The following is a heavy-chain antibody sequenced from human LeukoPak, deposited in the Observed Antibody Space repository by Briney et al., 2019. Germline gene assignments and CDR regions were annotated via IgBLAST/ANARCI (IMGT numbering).Heavy chain of an antibody. J-gene: IGHJ4*02. CDR2: IYHSGST. Sequence: SETLSLTCTVSGGSISSGGYYGSWIRQPPGKGLGWIGYIYHSGSTYYNPSVKSRVTISLDRPKHQSSLKQTSGPAADPAVYYCAVSRSRYPMRLWRQGPLVPVSS. CDR1: GGSISSGGYY. CDR3: AVSRSRYPMRL. V-gene: IGHV4-30-2*01. D-gene: IGHD6-13*01.